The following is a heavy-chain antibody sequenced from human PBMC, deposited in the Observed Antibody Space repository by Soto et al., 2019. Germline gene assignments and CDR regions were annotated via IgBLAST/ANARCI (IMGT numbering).Heavy chain of an antibody. J-gene: IGHJ4*01. Sequence: GGSLRLSCAASGFTFSSYAMSWVRQAQEKGLEWDSAISGSGGSTYYADSVKVRFAISRDNSKNALYLQMYNLRAEDTAVYYFAKDSTVVTPYYFDYWGHGALVTVSS. CDR1: GFTFSSYA. V-gene: IGHV3-23*01. CDR2: ISGSGGST. CDR3: AKDSTVVTPYYFDY. D-gene: IGHD2-21*02.